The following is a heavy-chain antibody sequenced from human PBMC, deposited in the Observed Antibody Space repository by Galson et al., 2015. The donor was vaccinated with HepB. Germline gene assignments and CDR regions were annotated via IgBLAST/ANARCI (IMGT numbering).Heavy chain of an antibody. CDR2: ISSSSSDI. Sequence: SLRLSCAASGFTFSSYSMNLVRQAPGKGLVWVSSISSSSSDIYYADSVKGRFTISRDNAKNSLYLQMNSLRAEDTAVYYCARDRSGWYGDYYYYYYGMDVWGQGTTVTVSS. CDR1: GFTFSSYS. V-gene: IGHV3-21*01. CDR3: ARDRSGWYGDYYYYYYGMDV. J-gene: IGHJ6*02. D-gene: IGHD6-19*01.